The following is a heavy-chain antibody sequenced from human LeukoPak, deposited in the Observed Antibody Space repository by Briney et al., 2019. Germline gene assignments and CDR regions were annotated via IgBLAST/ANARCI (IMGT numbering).Heavy chain of an antibody. Sequence: PSETLSLTCTVSGGSISSYYWSCIRQPPGKGLEWIGYIYYSGSTNYNPSLKSRVTISVDTSKNQFSLKLSSVTAADTAVYYCARGDILTGYYDAFDIWGQGTMVTVSS. CDR3: ARGDILTGYYDAFDI. J-gene: IGHJ3*02. D-gene: IGHD3-9*01. CDR2: IYYSGST. V-gene: IGHV4-59*01. CDR1: GGSISSYY.